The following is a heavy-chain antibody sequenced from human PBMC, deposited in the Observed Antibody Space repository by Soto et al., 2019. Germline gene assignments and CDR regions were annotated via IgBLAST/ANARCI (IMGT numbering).Heavy chain of an antibody. Sequence: QVQLVQSGTEARKPGPSVKVSCETSGGNFNNYGFNWVRQVPGQRLEWMGGIIPMLGLVKVGQIFQPRVAVTADQATGKAYLELTRLRPEDTAVYYWAGAVGGTGLQCWGQGTLVIVSS. CDR3: AGAVGGTGLQC. V-gene: IGHV1-69*12. J-gene: IGHJ4*02. CDR2: IIPMLGLV. D-gene: IGHD3-9*01. CDR1: GGNFNNYG.